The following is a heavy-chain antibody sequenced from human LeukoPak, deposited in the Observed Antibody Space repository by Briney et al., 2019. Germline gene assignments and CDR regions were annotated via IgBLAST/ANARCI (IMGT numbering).Heavy chain of an antibody. J-gene: IGHJ4*02. CDR2: ISGSGSSI. CDR3: ARDMGYCSSSNCYTYYLDY. Sequence: GGSLRLSCVASGFTFSRFERNWVRQAPGKGLELVSYISGSGSSIYYADSVKGRFTISRDNAKNSLYLQMNSLRGEDTAVYYCARDMGYCSSSNCYTYYLDYWGQGTLVTVSS. CDR1: GFTFSRFE. V-gene: IGHV3-48*03. D-gene: IGHD2-2*01.